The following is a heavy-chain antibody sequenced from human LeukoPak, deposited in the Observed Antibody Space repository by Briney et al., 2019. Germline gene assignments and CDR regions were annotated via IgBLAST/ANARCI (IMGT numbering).Heavy chain of an antibody. Sequence: PSETLSLTCAVYGGSFSGYYWSWIRQPPGKGLEWIGEINHSGSTNYNPSLKSRVTISVDTSKNQFSLKLSSVTAADTAVYYCARARSVLRFLEWLLTIPFFDYWGQGTLVTVSS. V-gene: IGHV4-34*01. D-gene: IGHD3-3*01. CDR3: ARARSVLRFLEWLLTIPFFDY. CDR1: GGSFSGYY. CDR2: INHSGST. J-gene: IGHJ4*02.